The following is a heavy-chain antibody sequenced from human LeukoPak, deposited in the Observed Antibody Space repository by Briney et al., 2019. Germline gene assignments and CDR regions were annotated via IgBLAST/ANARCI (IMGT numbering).Heavy chain of an antibody. CDR2: INPNSGGT. CDR1: GYTFTGYY. D-gene: IGHD1-1*01. CDR3: ASPKTRHNWNDGPFDI. J-gene: IGHJ3*02. Sequence: GASVKVSCKASGYTFTGYYMHWVRQAPGQGLEWMGWINPNSGGTNYAQKFQGRVTMTRDTSISTAYMELSRLRSDDTAVYYCASPKTRHNWNDGPFDIWGQGTMVTVSS. V-gene: IGHV1-2*02.